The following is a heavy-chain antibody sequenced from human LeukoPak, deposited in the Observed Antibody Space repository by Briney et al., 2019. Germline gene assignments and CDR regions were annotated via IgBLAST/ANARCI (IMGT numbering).Heavy chain of an antibody. D-gene: IGHD6-19*01. CDR2: INHSGST. CDR1: GGSFSGYY. Sequence: SETLSLTCAVYGGSFSGYYWSWIRQPPGKGLEWIGEINHSGSTNYNPSLKSRVTISVDTSKNQFSLKLSSVTAADTAVYYCARDYDGVAGTRTYFQHWGQGTLVTVSS. V-gene: IGHV4-34*01. CDR3: ARDYDGVAGTRTYFQH. J-gene: IGHJ1*01.